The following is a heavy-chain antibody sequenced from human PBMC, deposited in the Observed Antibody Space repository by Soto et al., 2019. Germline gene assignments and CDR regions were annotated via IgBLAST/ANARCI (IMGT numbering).Heavy chain of an antibody. J-gene: IGHJ6*02. CDR3: ARAGIKIFRRKYYYYGMDV. Sequence: GGSLRLSCAASGFTFSSYGMHWVRQAPGKGLEWVAVIWYDGSNKYYADSVKGRFTISRDNSKNTLYLQMNSLRAEDTAVYYCARAGIKIFRRKYYYYGMDVWGQGTTVTVSS. V-gene: IGHV3-33*01. D-gene: IGHD3-3*01. CDR1: GFTFSSYG. CDR2: IWYDGSNK.